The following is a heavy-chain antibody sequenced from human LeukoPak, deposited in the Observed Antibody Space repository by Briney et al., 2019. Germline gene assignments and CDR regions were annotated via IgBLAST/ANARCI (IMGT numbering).Heavy chain of an antibody. D-gene: IGHD3-10*02. V-gene: IGHV3-21*04. Sequence: PGGSLRLSCAASGFTFSSYSMNWVRQAPGKGLEWVSSISSSSSYIYYADSVKGRFTISRDNSKNTLYLQMNSLRAEDTAVYYCAKDVRADYWGQGTLVTVSS. CDR1: GFTFSSYS. J-gene: IGHJ4*02. CDR3: AKDVRADY. CDR2: ISSSSSYI.